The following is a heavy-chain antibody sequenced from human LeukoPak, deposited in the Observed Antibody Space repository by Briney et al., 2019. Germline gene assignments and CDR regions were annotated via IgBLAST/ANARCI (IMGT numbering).Heavy chain of an antibody. Sequence: ASVKVSCKASGYTFTSYGISWVRQAPGQGLEWMGWISAYNGNTNYAQKLQGRVTMTTDTSTSTAYMELSSLRSEDTAVYYCASGSSHYYYMDVWGKGTTVTVSS. V-gene: IGHV1-18*01. J-gene: IGHJ6*03. CDR3: ASGSSHYYYMDV. CDR2: ISAYNGNT. CDR1: GYTFTSYG.